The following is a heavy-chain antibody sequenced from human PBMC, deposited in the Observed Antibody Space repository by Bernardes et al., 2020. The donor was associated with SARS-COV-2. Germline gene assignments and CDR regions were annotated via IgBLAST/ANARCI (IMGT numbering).Heavy chain of an antibody. CDR2: IKQDGSEK. V-gene: IGHV3-7*04. J-gene: IGHJ4*02. CDR1: GFTFTRYW. CDR3: ARTGDDS. Sequence: GGSLRLSCAASGFTFTRYWMVWVRQAPGKGLEWVANIKQDGSEKYYVDSVKGRFTISRDNAKNSLYLQMNSLRGEDTAVYYCARTGDDSWGQGTLVTVAS.